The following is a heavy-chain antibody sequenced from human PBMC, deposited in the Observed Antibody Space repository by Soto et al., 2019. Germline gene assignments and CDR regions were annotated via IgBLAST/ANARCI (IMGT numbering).Heavy chain of an antibody. CDR1: GFTFSSYG. CDR3: AKDFYFRRIQSTRSGWPPAEYFQH. CDR2: ISYDGSNK. D-gene: IGHD6-19*01. V-gene: IGHV3-30*18. J-gene: IGHJ1*01. Sequence: GGSLRLSCAASGFTFSSYGMHWVRQAPGKGLEWVAVISYDGSNKYYADSVKGRFTISRDNSKNTLYLQMNSLRAEDTAVYYCAKDFYFRRIQSTRSGWPPAEYFQHWGQGTLVTVSS.